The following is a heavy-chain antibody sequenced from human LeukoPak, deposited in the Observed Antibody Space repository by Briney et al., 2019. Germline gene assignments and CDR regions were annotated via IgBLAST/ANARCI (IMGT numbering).Heavy chain of an antibody. J-gene: IGHJ4*02. Sequence: GGSLRLSCAASGFTFSSYGMHWVRQAPGKGLEWVAVISYDGSNKYYADSVKGRFTISRDNSKNTLYLQMNSLRAEDTAVYYCARDSETGRYFDYWGQGTLVTVSS. CDR2: ISYDGSNK. V-gene: IGHV3-30*03. CDR1: GFTFSSYG. D-gene: IGHD7-27*01. CDR3: ARDSETGRYFDY.